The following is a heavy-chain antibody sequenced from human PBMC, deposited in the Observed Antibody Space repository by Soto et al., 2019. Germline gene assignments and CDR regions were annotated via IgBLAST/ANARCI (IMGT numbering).Heavy chain of an antibody. J-gene: IGHJ4*02. Sequence: VQLLESGGGLVQRGGSLRLSCAASGFPFSSYVMSWVRQAPGKGLEGVSGISGGGSNTFYADSVKGRFTISRDNSKNTLLLQMNSLGAEDTAVYYCAKDSNKYSSSLRGRYFDYWGQGIGVTVSS. CDR1: GFPFSSYV. V-gene: IGHV3-23*01. CDR2: ISGGGSNT. D-gene: IGHD4-4*01. CDR3: AKDSNKYSSSLRGRYFDY.